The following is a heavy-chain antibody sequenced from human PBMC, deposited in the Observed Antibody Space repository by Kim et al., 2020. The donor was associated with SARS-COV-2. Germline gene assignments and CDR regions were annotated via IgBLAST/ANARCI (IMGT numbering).Heavy chain of an antibody. V-gene: IGHV1-8*01. D-gene: IGHD3-16*01. Sequence: ASVKVSCKASGYTFTSYDINWVRQATGQGLEWMGWMNPNSGNTGYAQKFQGRVTMTRNTSISTAYMELSSLRSEDTAVYYCVLYYDYIWGIPWGVDYWGQGTLVTVSS. CDR2: MNPNSGNT. J-gene: IGHJ4*02. CDR3: VLYYDYIWGIPWGVDY. CDR1: GYTFTSYD.